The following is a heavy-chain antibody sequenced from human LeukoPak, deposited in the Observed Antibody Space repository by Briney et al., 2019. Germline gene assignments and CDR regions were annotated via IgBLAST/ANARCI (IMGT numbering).Heavy chain of an antibody. CDR2: ISAENGDT. CDR1: GYTFTNYG. CDR3: ARDSAMVRGVIINYFDY. V-gene: IGHV1-18*01. J-gene: IGHJ4*02. Sequence: ASVTVSLQPSGYTFTNYGITWLRQAPGQGLEWLGWISAENGDTSYPQSLQDRVTVTIDTSTSTAYMELRSLRSDDTAVYYCARDSAMVRGVIINYFDYWGQGTLVSVSS. D-gene: IGHD3-10*01.